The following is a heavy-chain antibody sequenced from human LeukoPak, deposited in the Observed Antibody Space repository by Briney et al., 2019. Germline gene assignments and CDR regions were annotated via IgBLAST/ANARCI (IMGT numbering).Heavy chain of an antibody. V-gene: IGHV4-59*10. Sequence: SETLSLTCAVYGGSFSGYYWSWIRQPAGKGLEWIGRIYTSGSTNYNPSLKSRVAMSVDTSKNQFSLKLSSVTAAGTAVYYCARTYYDFWSGYPPVSYFDYWGQGTLVTVSS. CDR1: GGSFSGYY. J-gene: IGHJ4*02. CDR3: ARTYYDFWSGYPPVSYFDY. D-gene: IGHD3-3*01. CDR2: IYTSGST.